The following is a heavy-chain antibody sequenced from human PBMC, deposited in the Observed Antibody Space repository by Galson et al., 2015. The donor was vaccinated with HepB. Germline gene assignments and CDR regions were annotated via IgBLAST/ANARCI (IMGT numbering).Heavy chain of an antibody. CDR1: GFTFSSYG. Sequence: SLRLSCAASGFTFSSYGMHWVRQAPGRGLEWVAVIWHDGSNKYYADSVKGRSTISRDNSKNMLYLQLNSLRDEDTAVYYCARDRAQVCGDNCYWNYLDYWGQGTLVTVSS. D-gene: IGHD2-21*02. CDR2: IWHDGSNK. CDR3: ARDRAQVCGDNCYWNYLDY. V-gene: IGHV3-33*01. J-gene: IGHJ4*02.